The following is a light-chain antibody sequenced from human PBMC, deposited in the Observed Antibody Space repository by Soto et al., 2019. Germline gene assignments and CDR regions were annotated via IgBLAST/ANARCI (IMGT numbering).Light chain of an antibody. J-gene: IGLJ2*01. CDR2: EGS. CDR3: WSYVGSSTVV. CDR1: SSDVGRYNL. V-gene: IGLV2-23*01. Sequence: QSALTQPASVSGSPGQSITISCTGTSSDVGRYNLVSWYQQHPGKAPKLMIYEGSKRPSGVSNRFSGSKSGNTASLTISGLQAEDEADYYCWSYVGSSTVVFGGGTKLTVL.